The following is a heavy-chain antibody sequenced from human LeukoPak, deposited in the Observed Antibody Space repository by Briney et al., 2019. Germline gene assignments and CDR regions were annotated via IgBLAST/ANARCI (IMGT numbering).Heavy chain of an antibody. V-gene: IGHV1-8*03. CDR3: ARVGSRSGSSSWYSFDP. Sequence: ASVKVSCKASGYTFTGYYMHWVRQATGQGLEWMGWMNPNSGNTGYAQKFQGRVTITRNTSISTAYMELSSLRSEDTAVYYCARVGSRSGSSSWYSFDPWGQGTLVTVSS. CDR1: GYTFTGYY. CDR2: MNPNSGNT. D-gene: IGHD6-13*01. J-gene: IGHJ5*02.